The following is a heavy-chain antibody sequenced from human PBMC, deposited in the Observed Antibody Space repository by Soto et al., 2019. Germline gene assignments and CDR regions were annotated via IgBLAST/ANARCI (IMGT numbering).Heavy chain of an antibody. J-gene: IGHJ6*02. Sequence: EVQLVESGGGLVQPGRSLRLSCAASRFTFDDYAMHWVRQAPGKGLEWVSGISWNSGSIGYADSVKGRFTISRDNAKNSLYLQMNSLRAEDTALYYCAKGYSYGDYYGMDVWGQGTTVTVSS. CDR1: RFTFDDYA. CDR3: AKGYSYGDYYGMDV. V-gene: IGHV3-9*01. D-gene: IGHD5-18*01. CDR2: ISWNSGSI.